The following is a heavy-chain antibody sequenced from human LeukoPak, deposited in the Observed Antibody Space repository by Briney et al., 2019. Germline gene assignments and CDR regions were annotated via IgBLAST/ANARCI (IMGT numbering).Heavy chain of an antibody. CDR3: VKASRIEIGMVAARRYFDY. V-gene: IGHV3-64D*06. Sequence: PGGSLRLSCSASGFTFSSYAMHWVRQAPGKGLEYVSAISSNGGSTYYADSVKGRFTISRDNSKNTLYLQMSSLRAEDTAVYYCVKASRIEIGMVAARRYFDYWGQGTLVTVSS. CDR1: GFTFSSYA. CDR2: ISSNGGST. J-gene: IGHJ4*02. D-gene: IGHD2-15*01.